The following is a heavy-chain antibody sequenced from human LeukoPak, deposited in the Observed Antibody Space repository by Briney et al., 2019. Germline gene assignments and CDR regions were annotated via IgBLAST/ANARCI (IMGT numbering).Heavy chain of an antibody. J-gene: IGHJ4*02. V-gene: IGHV3-53*01. CDR2: IYSGGST. CDR3: ARIYVWGSYSPYYFDY. D-gene: IGHD3-16*01. CDR1: GFTFSNFA. Sequence: GGSLRLSCAASGFTFSNFAMSWVRQAPGKGLEWVSVIYSGGSTYYADSVKGRFTISRDNSKNTLYLQMNSLRAEDTAVYYCARIYVWGSYSPYYFDYWGQGILVTVSS.